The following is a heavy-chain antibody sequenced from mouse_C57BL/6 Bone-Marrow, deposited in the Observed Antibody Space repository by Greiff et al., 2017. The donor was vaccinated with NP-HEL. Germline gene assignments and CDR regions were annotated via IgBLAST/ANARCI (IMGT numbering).Heavy chain of an antibody. J-gene: IGHJ3*01. CDR3: AGSGPNLSNFGTY. V-gene: IGHV1-81*01. D-gene: IGHD2-5*01. CDR2: IYPRSGNT. Sequence: QVQLQQSGAELARPGASVKLSCKASGYTFTSYGISWVKQRTGQGLEWIGEIYPRSGNTYYNEKFKGKATLTADKSSSTAYMELRSLTSEDSAVCFCAGSGPNLSNFGTYWGQGTRVTVST. CDR1: GYTFTSYG.